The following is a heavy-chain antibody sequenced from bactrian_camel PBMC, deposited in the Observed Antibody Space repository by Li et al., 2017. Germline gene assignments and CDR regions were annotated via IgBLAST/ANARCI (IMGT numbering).Heavy chain of an antibody. CDR3: AADRRRHGPPSLRPGDYSV. V-gene: IGHV3S53*01. CDR2: LASDGSS. CDR1: AYTPANVR. D-gene: IGHD2*01. Sequence: QVQLVESGGGSVQAGGSLRLSCAFDAYTPANVRMAWFRQAPGKEREGVASLASDGSSIYANSLKGRFSISKDNARNWLDLQMDSLEPGDTARYYCAADRRRHGPPSLRPGDYSVWGQG. J-gene: IGHJ4*01.